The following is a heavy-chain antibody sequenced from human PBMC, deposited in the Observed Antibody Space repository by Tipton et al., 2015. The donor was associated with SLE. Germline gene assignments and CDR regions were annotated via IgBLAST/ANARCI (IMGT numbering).Heavy chain of an antibody. D-gene: IGHD3-10*01. V-gene: IGHV1-18*01. Sequence: QLVQSGAEVKKPGASVKVSCKASGYTFTNYGISWVRQAPGQGLEWMGWISPYNGNTDSAQNLQGRVTMTADTSTTTAYMEVRSLRSDDTAVYYCARSYYGSRHYYTHADHWGQGTQVTVSS. CDR1: GYTFTNYG. CDR2: ISPYNGNT. J-gene: IGHJ4*02. CDR3: ARSYYGSRHYYTHADH.